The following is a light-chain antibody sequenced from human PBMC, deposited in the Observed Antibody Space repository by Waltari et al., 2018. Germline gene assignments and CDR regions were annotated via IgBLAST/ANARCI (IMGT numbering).Light chain of an antibody. Sequence: EIVLTRSPGTLSLSPGERATLSCRASQTVINTYLAWYQQKPGQAPRLLIIGASSRATGIPDRFSGSGSGTDFTLTISRLEPEDFAVYYCQQYGNSLPYTFGQGTKLEIK. V-gene: IGKV3-20*01. J-gene: IGKJ2*01. CDR2: GAS. CDR1: QTVINTY. CDR3: QQYGNSLPYT.